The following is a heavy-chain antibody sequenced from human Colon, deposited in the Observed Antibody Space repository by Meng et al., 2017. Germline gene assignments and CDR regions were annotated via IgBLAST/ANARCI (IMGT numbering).Heavy chain of an antibody. CDR3: ARYGDSGSYVANWFDA. Sequence: GGSLKISCKGTGYTFTNHWIGWVRQMPGKGLEWMGIIYPGDSDTRYSPSFQGQVTISVDTSINTAYLQWNSLKASDTGMYYCARYGDSGSYVANWFDAWGQGTLVTVSS. CDR1: GYTFTNHW. CDR2: IYPGDSDT. D-gene: IGHD1-26*01. V-gene: IGHV5-51*01. J-gene: IGHJ5*02.